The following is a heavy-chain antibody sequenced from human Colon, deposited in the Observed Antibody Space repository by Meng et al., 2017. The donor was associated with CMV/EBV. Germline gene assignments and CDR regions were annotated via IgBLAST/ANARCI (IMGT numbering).Heavy chain of an antibody. CDR2: ISWNSGTM. CDR3: AKDIRSGPTRDFDY. Sequence: GGSLRLSCAASGFIFHDYAMHWVRLVPGKGLEWVSSISWNSGTMNYADSVKGRFTISRDNAKNSLYLQMNSLRAEDTAFYYCAKDIRSGPTRDFDYWGQGTLVTVSS. CDR1: GFIFHDYA. V-gene: IGHV3-9*01. D-gene: IGHD6-25*01. J-gene: IGHJ4*02.